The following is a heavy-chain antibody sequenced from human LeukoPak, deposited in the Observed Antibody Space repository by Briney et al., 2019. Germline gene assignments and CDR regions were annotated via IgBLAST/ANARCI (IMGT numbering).Heavy chain of an antibody. CDR3: ARAKNRFAEYFQH. J-gene: IGHJ1*01. CDR2: ISSSGSTI. Sequence: GGSLRLSCAASGFTFSDYYMSWIRQAPGKGLEWVSYISSSGSTIYYADSVKGRFTISRDNAKNSLYLQMDSLRAEDTAVYYCARAKNRFAEYFQHWGQGTLVTVSS. D-gene: IGHD1-14*01. V-gene: IGHV3-11*01. CDR1: GFTFSDYY.